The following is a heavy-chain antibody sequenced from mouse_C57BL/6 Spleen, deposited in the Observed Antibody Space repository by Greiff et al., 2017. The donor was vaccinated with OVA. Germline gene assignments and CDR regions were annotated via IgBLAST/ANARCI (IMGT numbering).Heavy chain of an antibody. D-gene: IGHD1-1*01. CDR2: IDPETGGT. V-gene: IGHV1-15*01. Sequence: QVQLQQSGAELVRPGASVTLSCKASGYTFTDYEMHWVKQTPVHGLEWIGAIDPETGGTAYNQKFKGKAILTADKSSSTAYMELRSLTSEDSAVYYCTSLLRSDFDYWGRGTTLTVSS. CDR3: TSLLRSDFDY. CDR1: GYTFTDYE. J-gene: IGHJ2*01.